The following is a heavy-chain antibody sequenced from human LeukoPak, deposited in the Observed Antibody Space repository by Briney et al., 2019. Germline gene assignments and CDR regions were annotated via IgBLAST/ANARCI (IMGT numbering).Heavy chain of an antibody. Sequence: GGSLRLSCAAAGFTFDDYAMHWVRQAPGKGLEWVSGISWNSGSIGYADSVKRRFTISRDNAKNSLYLQMNSLRAEDTALYYCAKGFYDFWSGYLTYFDYWGQGTLVTVSS. CDR2: ISWNSGSI. D-gene: IGHD3-3*01. J-gene: IGHJ4*02. CDR3: AKGFYDFWSGYLTYFDY. CDR1: GFTFDDYA. V-gene: IGHV3-9*01.